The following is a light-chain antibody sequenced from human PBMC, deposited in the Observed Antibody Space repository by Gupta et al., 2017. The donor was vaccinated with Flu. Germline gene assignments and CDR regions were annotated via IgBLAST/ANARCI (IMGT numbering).Light chain of an antibody. CDR3: QTWGIGTHV. CDR1: RGHSNNA. V-gene: IGLV4-69*01. Sequence: QLALTQSPSASASLGVSVTLTCTLSRGHSNNAVAWYQQRPGMGPRYLMTLTSYGSHTRGEEVPDRFSGSNSGADRYLRMSGLQSEDEADYYCQTWGIGTHVFGGGTRVTVL. J-gene: IGLJ3*02. CDR2: LTSYGSH.